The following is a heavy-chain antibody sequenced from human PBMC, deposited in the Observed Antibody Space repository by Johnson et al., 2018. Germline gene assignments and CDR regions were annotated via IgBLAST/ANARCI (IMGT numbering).Heavy chain of an antibody. D-gene: IGHD3-16*01. CDR3: AQLWGGVSTPISYDHYYVMDA. Sequence: AMSWVRQAPGKGLEWVSPISGSGGRTHYADSVKGRFTVSRDNSKNTLYLQMNSLRAEDTAVYYCAQLWGGVSTPISYDHYYVMDAWGQGTTVTVSS. CDR1: A. J-gene: IGHJ6*02. V-gene: IGHV3-23*01. CDR2: ISGSGGRT.